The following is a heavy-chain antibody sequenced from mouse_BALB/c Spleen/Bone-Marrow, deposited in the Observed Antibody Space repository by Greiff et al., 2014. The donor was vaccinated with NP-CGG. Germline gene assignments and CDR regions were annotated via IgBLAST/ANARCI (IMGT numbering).Heavy chain of an antibody. CDR1: GFNIKDTY. V-gene: IGHV14-3*02. Sequence: VQLQQSGAELVKPGASVKLSCTASGFNIKDTYMHWVMQRPEQGLEWIGRIDPANGNTKYDPKFQGKATITADTSSNTAYLQLSGLTPESTAVYYCARDRYYGSTYAMDFWGQGTSVTVSS. CDR2: IDPANGNT. J-gene: IGHJ4*01. CDR3: ARDRYYGSTYAMDF. D-gene: IGHD1-1*01.